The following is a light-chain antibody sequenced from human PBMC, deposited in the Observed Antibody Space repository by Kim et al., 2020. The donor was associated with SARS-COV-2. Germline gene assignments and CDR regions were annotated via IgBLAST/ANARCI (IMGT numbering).Light chain of an antibody. CDR2: DAS. Sequence: EIVMTQSPATLSVSPGERATLSCRASQTISSYLAWYQQKPGQAPRLLIYDASTRATGIPARFSGSGSGTEFTLTISSLQSDYFVIYYCQQYNDWPPGDTFGQGTKLEI. CDR1: QTISSY. V-gene: IGKV3-15*01. CDR3: QQYNDWPPGDT. J-gene: IGKJ2*01.